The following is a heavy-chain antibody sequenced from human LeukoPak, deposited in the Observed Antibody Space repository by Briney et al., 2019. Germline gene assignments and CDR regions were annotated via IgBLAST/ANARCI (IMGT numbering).Heavy chain of an antibody. CDR2: INPNGGGT. J-gene: IGHJ1*01. D-gene: IGHD3-22*01. CDR3: ARDSYDSSGHSHFQH. CDR1: GYTFTGYY. V-gene: IGHV1-2*02. Sequence: GASVKVSCKASGYTFTGYYMHWVRQAPGQGLEWMGWINPNGGGTNYAQKFQGRVTMTRDTSISTAYMELSRLRSDDTAVYYCARDSYDSSGHSHFQHWGQGTLVTVSS.